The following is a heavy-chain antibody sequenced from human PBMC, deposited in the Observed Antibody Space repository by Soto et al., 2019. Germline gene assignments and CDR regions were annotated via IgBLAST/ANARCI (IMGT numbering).Heavy chain of an antibody. D-gene: IGHD2-2*01. J-gene: IGHJ3*02. CDR2: IWYDGSNK. CDR1: GFTFSSYG. V-gene: IGHV3-33*01. CDR3: ARFQQTDSSYDAFDI. Sequence: PGGSLRLSCAASGFTFSSYGMHRVRQAPGKGLEWVAVIWYDGSNKYYADSVKGRFTISRDNSKNTLYLQMNSLRAEDTAVYYCARFQQTDSSYDAFDIWGQGTMVTVSS.